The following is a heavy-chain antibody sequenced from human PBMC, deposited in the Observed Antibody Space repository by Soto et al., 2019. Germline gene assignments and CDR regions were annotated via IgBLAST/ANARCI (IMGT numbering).Heavy chain of an antibody. D-gene: IGHD6-13*01. J-gene: IGHJ4*02. V-gene: IGHV6-1*01. CDR2: TYYRSKWYN. CDR3: PRRPPAAGTDFDS. Sequence: SQNLSLTCAISGDSVSGNSASWNWIRQSPSRGLEWLGRTYYRSKWYNDYAVSVKSRITINSDTSKNQFSVQLNSVTPEDTAVYHCPRRPPAAGTDFDSLAQGTLVTVSS. CDR1: GDSVSGNSAS.